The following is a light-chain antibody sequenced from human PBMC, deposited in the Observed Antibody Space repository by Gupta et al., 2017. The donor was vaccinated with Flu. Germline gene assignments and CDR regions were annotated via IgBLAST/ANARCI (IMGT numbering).Light chain of an antibody. Sequence: QSVLTQPPSASATPGQRVTISCSGSSSNIGSNYVYWYQQLPGTAPKLLIYKNIKRPSGFPDRFSGSKSGTSASLAISGLRSEDEADYYCAAWDDSLSDLWVFGGGTKLTVL. CDR3: AAWDDSLSDLWV. J-gene: IGLJ3*02. CDR2: KNI. V-gene: IGLV1-47*01. CDR1: SSNIGSNY.